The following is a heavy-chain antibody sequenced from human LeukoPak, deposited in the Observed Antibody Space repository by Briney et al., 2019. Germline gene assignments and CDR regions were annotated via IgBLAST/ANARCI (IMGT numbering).Heavy chain of an antibody. J-gene: IGHJ5*02. V-gene: IGHV4-59*01. Sequence: SETLSLTCTVSGGSISSYYWRWIRQPPGKGLEWIGYIYYSGSNNYYPSLKSRVTISVDTSKNQFSLKLSSVTAEDTAVYYCARILGYCSSTSCYAPCFDPWGQGTLVTVSS. D-gene: IGHD2-2*01. CDR3: ARILGYCSSTSCYAPCFDP. CDR2: IYYSGSN. CDR1: GGSISSYY.